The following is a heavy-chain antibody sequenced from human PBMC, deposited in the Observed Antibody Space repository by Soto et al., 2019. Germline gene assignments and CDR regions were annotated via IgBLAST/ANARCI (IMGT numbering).Heavy chain of an antibody. J-gene: IGHJ4*02. V-gene: IGHV2-5*02. Sequence: QITLKESGPTLVKPTQTLTLTCNLSGFSLSTSGVGVGWFRQPPGKALEWLALLYWGDDKRYRPSLKSRLTVTKDTSKNEVVLTMSNMDPVDTATYFCAYSPQVTVTMYYFEPWAQGTLVTVSA. CDR1: GFSLSTSGVG. D-gene: IGHD4-17*01. CDR3: AYSPQVTVTMYYFEP. CDR2: LYWGDDK.